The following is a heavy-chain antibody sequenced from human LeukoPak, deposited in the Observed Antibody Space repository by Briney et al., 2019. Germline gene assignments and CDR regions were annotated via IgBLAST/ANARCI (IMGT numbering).Heavy chain of an antibody. CDR3: ARALSGRYFDWHKTGNDAFDI. J-gene: IGHJ3*02. CDR2: VIPIFGTA. Sequence: SVKVSCKASGGTFSSYAISWVRQAPGQGLEWMGGVIPIFGTANYAQKFQGRVTITTDESTSTAYMELSSLRSEDTAVYYCARALSGRYFDWHKTGNDAFDIWGQGTMVTVSS. CDR1: GGTFSSYA. D-gene: IGHD3-9*01. V-gene: IGHV1-69*05.